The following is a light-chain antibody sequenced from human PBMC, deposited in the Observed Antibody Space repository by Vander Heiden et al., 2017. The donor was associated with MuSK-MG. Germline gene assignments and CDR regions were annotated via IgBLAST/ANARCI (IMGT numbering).Light chain of an antibody. CDR1: QGFSTT. Sequence: VLTQSPATLSVSPGERATLSCRASQGFSTTLAWYQQKPGQPPRLLIYGAYTRATGIPARFSGSGYGTEFTLTISTGQSEDFAVYYCHQDSNWPISTFGQGTKLQIK. J-gene: IGKJ2*01. CDR2: GAY. V-gene: IGKV3-15*01. CDR3: HQDSNWPIST.